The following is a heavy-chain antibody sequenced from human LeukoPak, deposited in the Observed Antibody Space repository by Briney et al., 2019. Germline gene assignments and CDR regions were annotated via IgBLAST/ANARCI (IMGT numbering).Heavy chain of an antibody. CDR2: ISDIGGST. D-gene: IGHD6-19*01. J-gene: IGHJ4*02. V-gene: IGHV3-23*01. Sequence: GGSLRLSCAASGFTFSSYAMSWVRQAPGKGLEWVSTISDIGGSTYYAHSVKGRVIISRDNSRNTLYLQMNSLRAEDTAVYYCAKSLYSSGWYVDSWGQGTLVTVSS. CDR3: AKSLYSSGWYVDS. CDR1: GFTFSSYA.